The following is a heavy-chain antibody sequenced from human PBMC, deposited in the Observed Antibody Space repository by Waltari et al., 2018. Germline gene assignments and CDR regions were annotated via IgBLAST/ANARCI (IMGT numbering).Heavy chain of an antibody. CDR1: GGSISNSSYY. J-gene: IGHJ5*02. CDR2: IYYSGST. CDR3: ARQVYDSSGPPIDP. Sequence: QLQLQESGPGLVKPSETLSLTCTVSGGSISNSSYYWGWISQPPGKGLEWIGSIYYSGSTYDTPSLKSRVTISVDTSKTQFSLKLSSVTAADTAVYYCARQVYDSSGPPIDPWGQGTLVTVSS. D-gene: IGHD3-22*01. V-gene: IGHV4-39*01.